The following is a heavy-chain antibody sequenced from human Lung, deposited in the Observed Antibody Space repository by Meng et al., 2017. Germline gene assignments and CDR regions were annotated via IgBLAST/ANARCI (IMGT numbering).Heavy chain of an antibody. D-gene: IGHD2-15*01. Sequence: HVTQMQLGAEAKKPGDIVKVSCAVSGYTFTTYGISWVRQAPGQGLEWMGWISPYNGYTSSIQKFQGRVTMTTDTSTSTAYMELMSLGSDDTAVYYCAILSHCTGGTCYPYDYWGQGTLVTVSS. CDR1: GYTFTTYG. CDR2: ISPYNGYT. J-gene: IGHJ4*02. CDR3: AILSHCTGGTCYPYDY. V-gene: IGHV1-18*01.